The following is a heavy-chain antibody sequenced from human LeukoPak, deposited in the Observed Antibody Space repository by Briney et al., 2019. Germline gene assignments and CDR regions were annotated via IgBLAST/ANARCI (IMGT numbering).Heavy chain of an antibody. CDR3: AKPEAAAGNAFAY. CDR2: ISGSGGST. J-gene: IGHJ4*02. Sequence: GGSLRLSCAASGMPFSSYAMSWVRQAPGKGLEWVSAISGSGGSTYYADSVKGRFTISRDNSKNTLYLQMNSLRAEDTAVYYCAKPEAAAGNAFAYWGQGTLVTVSS. V-gene: IGHV3-23*01. CDR1: GMPFSSYA. D-gene: IGHD6-13*01.